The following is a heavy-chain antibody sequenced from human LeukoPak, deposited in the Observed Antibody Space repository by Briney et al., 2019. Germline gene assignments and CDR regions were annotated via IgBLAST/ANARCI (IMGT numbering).Heavy chain of an antibody. CDR1: GFTLSSYA. J-gene: IGHJ4*02. D-gene: IGHD6-19*01. CDR2: ISYDGSNK. CDR3: ARAGEVAALDY. V-gene: IGHV3-30-3*01. Sequence: GGSLRLSCAASGFTLSSYAMHWVRQAPGKGLEWVAVISYDGSNKYYADSVKGRFTISRDNSKNTLYLQMNSLRAEDTAVYYCARAGEVAALDYWGQGTLVTVSS.